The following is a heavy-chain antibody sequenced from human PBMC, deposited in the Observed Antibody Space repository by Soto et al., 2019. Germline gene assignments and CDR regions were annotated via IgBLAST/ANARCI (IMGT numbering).Heavy chain of an antibody. CDR3: TTGRDI. D-gene: IGHD2-21*02. Sequence: EVQLVESGGGLIEPGESLRLSCAASGFSFTNAWMHWVRQASGKGLEWVGRIKTKTDGGTIDYAAPVKGRFTISRDDSKNTLYLQMNTLKTEDTAVHHCTTGRDIWGQGTLVTVS. V-gene: IGHV3-15*07. CDR1: GFSFTNAW. CDR2: IKTKTDGGTI. J-gene: IGHJ4*02.